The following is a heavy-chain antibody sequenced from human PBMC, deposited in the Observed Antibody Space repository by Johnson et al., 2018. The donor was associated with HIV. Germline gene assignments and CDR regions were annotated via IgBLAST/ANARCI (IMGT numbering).Heavy chain of an antibody. CDR1: GFTFSNYW. CDR2: IKQDGSEE. Sequence: VQLVESGGGLVQPGGSLRLSCAASGFTFSNYWMSWFRQAPGKGLEWVANIKQDGSEEYYVDSMEGRFTISRDNAKNSLYLQMDSLRAEDTAVYYCARDGVYSSPWDAFDIWGQGTMVTVSS. D-gene: IGHD6-13*01. V-gene: IGHV3-7*05. J-gene: IGHJ3*02. CDR3: ARDGVYSSPWDAFDI.